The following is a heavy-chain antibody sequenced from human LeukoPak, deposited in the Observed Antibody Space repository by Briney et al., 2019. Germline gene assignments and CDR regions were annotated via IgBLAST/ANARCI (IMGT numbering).Heavy chain of an antibody. CDR1: GYSFTSYW. J-gene: IGHJ4*02. V-gene: IGHV5-51*01. CDR3: ARHGDGIAAAGKGTDY. Sequence: GESLKISCKGSGYSFTSYWIGWVRQMPGKGLEWMGIIYPGDSDTRYSPSFQGQVTISADKSISTAYLQWSSLKASDTAMYYCARHGDGIAAAGKGTDYWGQGTLVTVSS. CDR2: IYPGDSDT. D-gene: IGHD6-13*01.